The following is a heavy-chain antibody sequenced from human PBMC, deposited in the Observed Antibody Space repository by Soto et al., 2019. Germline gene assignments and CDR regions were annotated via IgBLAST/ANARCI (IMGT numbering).Heavy chain of an antibody. Sequence: ASVKVSCKTSGYSFIDYGVGWVRQVPGQGLEWLGWISAYDGDTKFEEKVQDRVTMTTDTSTATAFMELRSLTSDDTAVYYCARAGRAFRTSHYYFFYMDVWGKGTTVTV. D-gene: IGHD1-1*01. CDR3: ARAGRAFRTSHYYFFYMDV. J-gene: IGHJ6*03. V-gene: IGHV1-18*01. CDR2: ISAYDGDT. CDR1: GYSFIDYG.